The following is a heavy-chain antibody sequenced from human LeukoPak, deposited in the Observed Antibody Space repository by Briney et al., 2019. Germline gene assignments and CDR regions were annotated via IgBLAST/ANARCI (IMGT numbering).Heavy chain of an antibody. J-gene: IGHJ4*02. V-gene: IGHV1-18*01. Sequence: ASVKVSCKASGYTFTSYGISWVRQAPGQGLEWMGWISAYNGNTNYAQKLQGRVTMTTDTSTSTAYMELRSLRSDDTAVYYCARGYCTNGVCYRGDYWGQGTLVTVSS. D-gene: IGHD2-8*01. CDR3: ARGYCTNGVCYRGDY. CDR2: ISAYNGNT. CDR1: GYTFTSYG.